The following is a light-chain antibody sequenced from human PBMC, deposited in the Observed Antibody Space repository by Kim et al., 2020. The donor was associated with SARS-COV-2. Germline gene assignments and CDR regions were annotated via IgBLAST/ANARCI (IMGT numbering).Light chain of an antibody. CDR2: LNSDGSH. CDR3: QTWGTGIVV. Sequence: ASVKLTCTLSSGHSTYAIAWHQQQPEKGPRYLMKLNSDGSHSKGDGIPDRFSGSSSGPERYLTISSLQSEDEADYSCQTWGTGIVVFGGGTQLTVL. J-gene: IGLJ2*01. V-gene: IGLV4-69*01. CDR1: SGHSTYA.